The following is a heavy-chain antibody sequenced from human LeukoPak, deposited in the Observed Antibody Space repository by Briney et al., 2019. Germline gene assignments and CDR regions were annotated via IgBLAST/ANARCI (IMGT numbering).Heavy chain of an antibody. J-gene: IGHJ4*02. CDR2: ISSSSINI. V-gene: IGHV3-48*01. Sequence: GGSLRLSCAASGFTFSSYSMNWVRQAPGKGLEWVSYISSSSINIYYADSVKGRFTISRDNSKNTLYLQLNSLRAEDTAVYFCAKLENYGSGSYAFDYWGQGTLVTVSS. CDR1: GFTFSSYS. D-gene: IGHD3-10*01. CDR3: AKLENYGSGSYAFDY.